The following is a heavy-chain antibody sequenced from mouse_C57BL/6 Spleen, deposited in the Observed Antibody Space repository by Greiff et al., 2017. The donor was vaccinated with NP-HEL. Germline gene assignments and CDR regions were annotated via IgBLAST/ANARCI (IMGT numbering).Heavy chain of an antibody. J-gene: IGHJ4*01. CDR2: INPSSGYT. V-gene: IGHV1-7*01. D-gene: IGHD2-5*01. CDR1: GYTFTSYW. Sequence: VQLQQSGAELAKPGASVKLSCKASGYTFTSYWMHWVKQRPGQGLEWIGYINPSSGYTKYNQKFKDKATLTADKSSSTAYMQLSSLTYEDSAVYYCAREAYNSNYVDAMDYWGQGASVTVSS. CDR3: AREAYNSNYVDAMDY.